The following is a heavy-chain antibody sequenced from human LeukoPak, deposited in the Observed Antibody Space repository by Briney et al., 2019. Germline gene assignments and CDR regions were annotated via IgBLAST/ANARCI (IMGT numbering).Heavy chain of an antibody. CDR2: ISGSGGST. CDR1: GFAFSNCA. J-gene: IGHJ4*02. CDR3: AKGTYSSSPRDY. V-gene: IGHV3-23*01. D-gene: IGHD6-6*01. Sequence: GGSLRLSCAASGFAFSNCAMSWVRQAPGKGLEWVSAISGSGGSTYYAGSVKGRFTISRDNSKNTLSLQMNSLRADDTAIYYCAKGTYSSSPRDYWGQGTLVTVSS.